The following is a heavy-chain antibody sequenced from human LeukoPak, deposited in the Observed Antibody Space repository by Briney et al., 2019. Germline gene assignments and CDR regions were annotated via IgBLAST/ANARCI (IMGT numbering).Heavy chain of an antibody. V-gene: IGHV3-23*01. CDR2: ISGSGGST. D-gene: IGHD4-11*01. Sequence: GGSLRLSCAASGFTFSSYAMDWVRQAPGNGLEWVSAISGSGGSTYYADSVKGRFTISRDNSKTTLFLQMNSLRAEDTAVYYCAKDLHDYGNYVGWFDSWGQGTLVTVSS. CDR1: GFTFSSYA. CDR3: AKDLHDYGNYVGWFDS. J-gene: IGHJ5*01.